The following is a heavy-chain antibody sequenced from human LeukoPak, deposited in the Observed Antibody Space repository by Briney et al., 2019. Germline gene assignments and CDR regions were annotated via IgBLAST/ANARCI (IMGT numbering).Heavy chain of an antibody. CDR1: GFTFSSYG. CDR3: TNSGFFRAYYYMDV. Sequence: GGSLRLSCAASGFTFSSYGMSWVRQAPGKGLEWVSAISGSGGSTYYADSVKGRFTISRDNSKNTLYLQMNSLKTEDTAVYYCTNSGFFRAYYYMDVWGKGTTVTVSS. D-gene: IGHD3-10*01. J-gene: IGHJ6*03. V-gene: IGHV3-23*01. CDR2: ISGSGGST.